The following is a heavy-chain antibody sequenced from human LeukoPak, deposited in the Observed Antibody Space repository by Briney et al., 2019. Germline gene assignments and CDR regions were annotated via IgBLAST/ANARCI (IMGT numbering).Heavy chain of an antibody. CDR1: GFTFSSNY. J-gene: IGHJ6*03. V-gene: IGHV3-53*01. CDR2: IYSGGST. CDR3: ASERITMVRGVIPYYSMDV. D-gene: IGHD3-10*01. Sequence: GGSLRLSCAASGFTFSSNYMSWVRQAPGKGLEWVSVIYSGGSTYYSDSVKGRFTISRDTSKNPLYLQMNSLRAEDTAVYYCASERITMVRGVIPYYSMDVWGKGTTVTASS.